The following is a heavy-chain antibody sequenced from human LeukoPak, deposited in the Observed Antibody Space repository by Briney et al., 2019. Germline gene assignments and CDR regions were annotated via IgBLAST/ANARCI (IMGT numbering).Heavy chain of an antibody. V-gene: IGHV3-11*01. CDR3: ARVTDFWSGYEYFDY. D-gene: IGHD3-3*01. CDR1: GFTFSDYY. CDR2: ISSSGSTI. J-gene: IGHJ4*02. Sequence: TGGSLRLSCAASGFTFSDYYMSWIRQAPGKGLEWVSYISSSGSTIYYADSVKGRFTISWDNAKNSLYLQMNSLRAEDTAVYYCARVTDFWSGYEYFDYWGQGTLVTVSS.